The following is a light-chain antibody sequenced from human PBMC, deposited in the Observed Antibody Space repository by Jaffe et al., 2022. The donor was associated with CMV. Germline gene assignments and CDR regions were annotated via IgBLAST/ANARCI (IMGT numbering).Light chain of an antibody. CDR2: GAS. CDR1: QSVSNNY. Sequence: ENVLTQSPDTLSLSPGERVTLSCRATQSVSNNYLAWYQQRPGQAPRLLIYGASTRATGIPDRFSGSGSGTDFTLIIKTLEPEDFAVYYCHQYGNSPLTFGGGTKVEIK. V-gene: IGKV3-20*01. CDR3: HQYGNSPLT. J-gene: IGKJ4*01.